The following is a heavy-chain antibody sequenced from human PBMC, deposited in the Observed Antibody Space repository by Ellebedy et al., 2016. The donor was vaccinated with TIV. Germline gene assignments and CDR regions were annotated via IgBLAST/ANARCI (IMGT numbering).Heavy chain of an antibody. CDR1: SGSVSSFY. J-gene: IGHJ1*01. D-gene: IGHD2-15*01. CDR3: ARGRCSGRTCSLALQH. Sequence: MPGRSLRLSCTVSSGSVSSFYWNWIRQLPGKGLEWIADMYSSVTHSYNPSLKSRVTISVDTAKNQFSLKLKSVTAADTAVYYCARGRCSGRTCSLALQHWGQGTLVIVSS. V-gene: IGHV4-59*02. CDR2: MYSSVTH.